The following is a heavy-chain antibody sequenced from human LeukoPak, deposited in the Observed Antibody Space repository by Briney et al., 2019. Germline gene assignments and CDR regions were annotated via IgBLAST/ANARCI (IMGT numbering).Heavy chain of an antibody. CDR1: GGSFSGYY. J-gene: IGHJ4*02. V-gene: IGHV4-34*01. CDR2: INHSGST. D-gene: IGHD6-13*01. CDR3: ARGLTAGIAAALGY. Sequence: PSETLSLTCAVYGGSFSGYYWSWIRQPPGKGLEWIGEINHSGSTNYNPSLKSRVTISVDTSKNQFSLKPSSVTAADTAVYYCARGLTAGIAAALGYWGQGTLVTVSS.